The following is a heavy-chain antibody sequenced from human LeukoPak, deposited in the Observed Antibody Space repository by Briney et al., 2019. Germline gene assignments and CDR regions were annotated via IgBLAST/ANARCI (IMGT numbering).Heavy chain of an antibody. Sequence: GGSLRLSCAASGFTFSNYWMGWVRQAPGKGLEWVANIKQDGSEIYYVDSVKGRFTISRDTAKDSLYLQMNSLRAEDTAVYYCASGTYYGSGSWGYWGQGTLVTVSS. J-gene: IGHJ4*02. CDR3: ASGTYYGSGSWGY. CDR2: IKQDGSEI. V-gene: IGHV3-7*01. CDR1: GFTFSNYW. D-gene: IGHD3-10*01.